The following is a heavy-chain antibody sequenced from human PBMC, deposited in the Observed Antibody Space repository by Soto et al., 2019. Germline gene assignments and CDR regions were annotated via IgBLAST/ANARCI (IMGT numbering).Heavy chain of an antibody. D-gene: IGHD3-10*01. CDR2: IWYDGSNK. CDR1: GFTFSSYG. CDR3: ARVGGWFGERLPYYYYYMDV. Sequence: GGSLRLSCAASGFTFSSYGMHWVRQAPGKGLEWVAVIWYDGSNKYYADSVKGRFTISRDNSKNTLYLQMNSLRAEDTAVYYCARVGGWFGERLPYYYYYMDVWGKGTTVTVSS. V-gene: IGHV3-33*01. J-gene: IGHJ6*03.